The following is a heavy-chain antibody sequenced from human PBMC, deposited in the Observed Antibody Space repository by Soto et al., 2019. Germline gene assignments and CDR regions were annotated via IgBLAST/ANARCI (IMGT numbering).Heavy chain of an antibody. CDR2: ISAYNGNT. CDR3: ARIVANYYDSSGYYYVFDY. CDR1: GYTFTSYG. J-gene: IGHJ4*02. V-gene: IGHV1-18*01. D-gene: IGHD3-22*01. Sequence: ASVKVSCKASGYTFTSYGISWVRQAPGQGLDWMGWISAYNGNTNYAQKLQGRVTMTTDTSTSTAYMELRSLRSDDTAVYYCARIVANYYDSSGYYYVFDYWGQGTLVTVSS.